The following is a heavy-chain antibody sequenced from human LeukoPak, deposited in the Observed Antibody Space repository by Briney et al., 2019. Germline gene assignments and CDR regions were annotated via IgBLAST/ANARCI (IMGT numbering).Heavy chain of an antibody. CDR1: GFTFSSYS. D-gene: IGHD6-13*01. J-gene: IGHJ4*02. CDR3: TTDHWQQLAFDY. CDR2: ISSSSSYI. V-gene: IGHV3-21*03. Sequence: KPGGSLRLSCAASGFTFSSYSMNWVRQAPGKGLEWVSSISSSSSYIYYADSVKGRFTISRDNAKNSLYLQMNSLKTEDTAVYYCTTDHWQQLAFDYWGQGTLVTVSS.